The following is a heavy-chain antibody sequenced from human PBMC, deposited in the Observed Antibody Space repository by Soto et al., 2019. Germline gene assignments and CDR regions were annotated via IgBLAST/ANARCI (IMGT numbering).Heavy chain of an antibody. Sequence: QSGGSLRLSCAASGFTFSSYAMSWVRQAPGKGLEWVSAISGSGGSTYYADSVKGRFTISRDNSKNTLYLQMNSLRAEDTAVYYCAKDGGDIVLMFPHDYWGQGTLVTVSS. CDR1: GFTFSSYA. CDR2: ISGSGGST. V-gene: IGHV3-23*01. D-gene: IGHD2-8*01. J-gene: IGHJ4*02. CDR3: AKDGGDIVLMFPHDY.